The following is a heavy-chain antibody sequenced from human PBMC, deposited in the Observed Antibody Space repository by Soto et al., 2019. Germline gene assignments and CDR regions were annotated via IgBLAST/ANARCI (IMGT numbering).Heavy chain of an antibody. CDR1: GFTFSSYA. Sequence: GGSLRLSCAASGFTFSSYAMSWVRQAPGKGLEWVSAISGSGGSTYYADSVKGRFTISRDNSKNTLYLQMNSLRAEDTAVYYCAKGSYDFWSGYSNWFDPWGQGTLVTVSS. CDR3: AKGSYDFWSGYSNWFDP. CDR2: ISGSGGST. V-gene: IGHV3-23*01. D-gene: IGHD3-3*01. J-gene: IGHJ5*02.